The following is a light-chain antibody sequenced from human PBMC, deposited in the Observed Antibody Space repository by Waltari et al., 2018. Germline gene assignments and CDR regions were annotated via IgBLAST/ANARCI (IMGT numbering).Light chain of an antibody. Sequence: QSALTQPASVSGSPGQSITISCTGTKNDVGAYKFLPWYQRHPGNAPKLIITDVSNRPSGVSNRFSGSKSGNTASLTISGLQAEDEAEYYCTAYTISSTLVFGGGTQLNVL. CDR1: KNDVGAYKF. J-gene: IGLJ3*02. V-gene: IGLV2-14*03. CDR2: DVS. CDR3: TAYTISSTLV.